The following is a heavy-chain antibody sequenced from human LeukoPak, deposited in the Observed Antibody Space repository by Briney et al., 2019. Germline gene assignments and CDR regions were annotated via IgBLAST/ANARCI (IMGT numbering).Heavy chain of an antibody. D-gene: IGHD6-13*01. CDR1: GYSISSGYY. Sequence: SETLSLTCTVSGYSISSGYYWGWIRQPPGEGLEWIGSIYHSANAYSNPSLKSRVTISVDTSKNQFSLKLTSVTAADTAVYYCAKDLDSRSWYVGYWGQGTLVTVSS. CDR2: IYHSANA. V-gene: IGHV4-38-2*02. J-gene: IGHJ4*02. CDR3: AKDLDSRSWYVGY.